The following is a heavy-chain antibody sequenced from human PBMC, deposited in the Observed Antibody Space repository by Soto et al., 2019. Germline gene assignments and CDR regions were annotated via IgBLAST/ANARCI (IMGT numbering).Heavy chain of an antibody. D-gene: IGHD3-22*01. V-gene: IGHV4-59*01. J-gene: IGHJ6*02. Sequence: PSETLPLTCAVSCDSISGYDWSWIRQTPGKGLEWIGYIYYSGSTNYNPSLKGRVTMSVDTSKNQFSLKLTSVTAADTAVYYCARELRGGYDYYYYYGMDVWGQGTTVTVSS. CDR3: ARELRGGYDYYYYYGMDV. CDR2: IYYSGST. CDR1: CDSISGYD.